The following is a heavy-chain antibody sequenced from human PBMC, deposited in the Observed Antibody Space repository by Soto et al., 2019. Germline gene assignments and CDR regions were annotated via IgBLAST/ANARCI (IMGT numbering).Heavy chain of an antibody. V-gene: IGHV4-34*01. D-gene: IGHD1-1*01. Sequence: QVQLQQWGAGLLKPSETLSLTCAVFGGSVNSGNYYWSWIRQPPGKGLEWIGEMSHSGGTHFNPSLKRRVTISVDTSKNQFSRKMSAVTAAATALYYCARVERGTATTVVDAFDIWGPGTMVTVSS. J-gene: IGHJ3*02. CDR3: ARVERGTATTVVDAFDI. CDR2: MSHSGGT. CDR1: GGSVNSGNYY.